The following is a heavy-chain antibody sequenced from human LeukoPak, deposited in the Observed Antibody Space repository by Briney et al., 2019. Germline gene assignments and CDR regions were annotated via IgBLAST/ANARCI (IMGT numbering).Heavy chain of an antibody. D-gene: IGHD4-17*01. J-gene: IGHJ4*02. V-gene: IGHV1-69*05. CDR2: IIPIFGTA. Sequence: ASVKVSCKASGGTFSSYAISWVRQAPGQGLEWMGRIIPIFGTANYAQKFQGRVTITTDESKSTAYMELSSLRSEDTAVYYCAIGRLYGKNFDYWGQGTLVTVSS. CDR1: GGTFSSYA. CDR3: AIGRLYGKNFDY.